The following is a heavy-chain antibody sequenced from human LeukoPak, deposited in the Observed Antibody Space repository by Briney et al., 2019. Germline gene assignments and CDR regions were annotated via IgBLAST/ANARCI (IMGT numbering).Heavy chain of an antibody. V-gene: IGHV4-34*01. D-gene: IGHD3-22*01. CDR1: GGSFSGYY. CDR3: AVGPPYYFDSSGYFIADY. Sequence: SETLSLTCAVYGGSFSGYYWSWIRQPPGKGLEWIGEINHSGSTNYNPSLKSRVTISVDTSKNQFSLKLSSVTAADTAVYYCAVGPPYYFDSSGYFIADYWGQGTLVTVSS. CDR2: INHSGST. J-gene: IGHJ4*02.